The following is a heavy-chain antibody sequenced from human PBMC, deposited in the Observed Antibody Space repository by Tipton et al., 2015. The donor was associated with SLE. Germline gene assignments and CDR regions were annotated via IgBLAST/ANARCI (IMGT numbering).Heavy chain of an antibody. J-gene: IGHJ6*02. CDR1: GFTFGSCA. V-gene: IGHV3-23*03. D-gene: IGHD2-21*01. CDR3: AKDLVFPLYGMDA. CDR2: FYAAGNT. Sequence: SLRLSCAASGFTFGSCAMSWVRQAPGKGLEWVSVFYAAGNTYYADSVKGRFTISRDNSKNTVYLQMNSLRAEDTAVYYCAKDLVFPLYGMDAWGQGTTVTVSS.